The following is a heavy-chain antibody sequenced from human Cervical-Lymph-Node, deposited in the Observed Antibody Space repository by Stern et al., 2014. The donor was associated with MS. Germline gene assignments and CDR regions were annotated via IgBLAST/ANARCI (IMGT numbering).Heavy chain of an antibody. V-gene: IGHV4-39*01. J-gene: IGHJ5*02. CDR3: ARPTSGSYPSFDP. CDR2: ISFSGST. Sequence: VQLLESGPGLVKPSETLSLTCNVSGASVSRNIYFWGWIRQPPGKGLEWIGTISFSGSTYYNPSLKSRVTISMDTSKNQCSLRLTSVSAADTAMYYCARPTSGSYPSFDPWGQGTLVTVSS. D-gene: IGHD3-22*01. CDR1: GASVSRNIYF.